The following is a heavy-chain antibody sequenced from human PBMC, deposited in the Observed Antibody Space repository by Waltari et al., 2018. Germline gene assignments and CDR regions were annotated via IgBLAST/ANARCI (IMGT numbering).Heavy chain of an antibody. CDR3: AKGDSTTVTTHY. CDR2: IYSGGSST. J-gene: IGHJ4*02. V-gene: IGHV3-23*03. Sequence: EVQLLESGGGLVQPGGSLRLSCAASGFTFSSYAMSWVRQAPGKGLEWVSVIYSGGSSTYYADSVKGRFTISRDNSKNTLYLQMNSLRAEDTAVYYCAKGDSTTVTTHYWGQGTLVTVSS. CDR1: GFTFSSYA. D-gene: IGHD4-17*01.